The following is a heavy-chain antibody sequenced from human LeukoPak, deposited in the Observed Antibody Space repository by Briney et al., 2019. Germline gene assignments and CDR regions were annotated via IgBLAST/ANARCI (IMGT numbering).Heavy chain of an antibody. V-gene: IGHV3-74*01. J-gene: IGHJ4*02. CDR2: SNSDGSIT. CDR1: GFTFSSYW. CDR3: ARDGGVMTGDYFDY. Sequence: GGSLRLSCAASGFTFSSYWMHWVRQAPGKGLVWVSRSNSDGSITSYADSVKGRFTISRDNAKNTLYLQMNSLGAEDTAVYYCARDGGVMTGDYFDYWGQGILVTVSS. D-gene: IGHD3-3*01.